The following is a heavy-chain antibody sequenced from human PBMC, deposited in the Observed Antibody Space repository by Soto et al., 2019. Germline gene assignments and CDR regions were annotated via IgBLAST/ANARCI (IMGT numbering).Heavy chain of an antibody. CDR2: IYYSGST. Sequence: SETLSLTCTVSGGSISSYYWSWIRQPPGKGLEWIGYIYYSGSTNYNPSLKSRVTISVDTSKNQFSLKLSSVTAADTAVYYCARDNGYSYGYTLDQWGKGTLVTVSS. CDR1: GGSISSYY. CDR3: ARDNGYSYGYTLDQ. D-gene: IGHD5-18*01. V-gene: IGHV4-59*12. J-gene: IGHJ4*02.